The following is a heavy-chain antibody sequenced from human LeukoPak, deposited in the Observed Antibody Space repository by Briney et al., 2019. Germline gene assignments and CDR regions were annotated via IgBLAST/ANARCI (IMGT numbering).Heavy chain of an antibody. CDR2: INPNSGGT. V-gene: IGHV1-2*02. CDR1: GYTFTGYY. J-gene: IGHJ4*02. Sequence: ASVKVSCKASGYTFTGYYTHWVRQAPGQGLEWMGWINPNSGGTNYAQKFQGRVTMTRDTSISTAYMELSRLRSDDTAVYYCAREEYSSSSGFDYWGQGTLVTVSS. D-gene: IGHD6-6*01. CDR3: AREEYSSSSGFDY.